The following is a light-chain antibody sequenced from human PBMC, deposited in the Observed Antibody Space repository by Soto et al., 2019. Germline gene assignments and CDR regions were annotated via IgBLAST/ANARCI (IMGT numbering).Light chain of an antibody. Sequence: EIVLSQSPATLSLSPGDRATLSCRASQSVSSYLAWYQQKPGQAPRLLIYDASNRATGIPARFSGSGSGTDFTFTITTLESEDFAVYYCQQRSNWPSTFGGGTKVEIK. CDR3: QQRSNWPST. CDR2: DAS. CDR1: QSVSSY. V-gene: IGKV3-11*01. J-gene: IGKJ4*01.